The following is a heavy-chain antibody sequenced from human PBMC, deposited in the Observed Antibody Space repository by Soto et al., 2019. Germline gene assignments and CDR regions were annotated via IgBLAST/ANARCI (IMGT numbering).Heavy chain of an antibody. CDR2: ISGSGGST. CDR1: GFTFSSYA. CDR3: ARVRPAAIGYYFDY. D-gene: IGHD2-2*02. Sequence: GGSLRLSCAASGFTFSSYAMSWVRQAPGKGLEWVSAISGSGGSTYYADSVKGRFTISRDNSKNSLYLQMNSLRAEDTAVYYCARVRPAAIGYYFDYWGQGTLVTVSS. V-gene: IGHV3-23*01. J-gene: IGHJ4*02.